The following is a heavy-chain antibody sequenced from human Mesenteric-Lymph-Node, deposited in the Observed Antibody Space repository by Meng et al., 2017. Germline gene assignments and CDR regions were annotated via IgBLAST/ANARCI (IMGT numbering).Heavy chain of an antibody. V-gene: IGHV3-21*04. J-gene: IGHJ4*02. CDR2: ISSSSSYI. D-gene: IGHD3-3*01. CDR3: AKGEFGVLIATIFDD. Sequence: GESLKISCAASGFTFSSYSMNWVRQAPGKGLEWVSSISSSSSYIYYADSVKGRFTISRDNSKNTLYLQMNSLRAEDTAVYYCAKGEFGVLIATIFDDWGQGTLVTVSS. CDR1: GFTFSSYS.